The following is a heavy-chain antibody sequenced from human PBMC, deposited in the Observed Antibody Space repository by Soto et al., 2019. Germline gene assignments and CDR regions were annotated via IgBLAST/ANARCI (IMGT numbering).Heavy chain of an antibody. CDR3: AKDIGILYYTFDY. D-gene: IGHD2-8*01. Sequence: GGSLRLSCAASGFTFDDYAMHWVRQAPGKGLEWVSGISWNSGSIGYADSVKGRFTISRDNAKNSLYLQMNSLRAEDTALYYCAKDIGILYYTFDYWGQGTLVTVAS. CDR1: GFTFDDYA. V-gene: IGHV3-9*01. J-gene: IGHJ4*02. CDR2: ISWNSGSI.